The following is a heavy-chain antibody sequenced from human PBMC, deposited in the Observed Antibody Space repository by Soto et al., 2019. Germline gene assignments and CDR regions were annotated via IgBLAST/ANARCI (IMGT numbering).Heavy chain of an antibody. V-gene: IGHV3-33*01. CDR2: IWYDGSNK. J-gene: IGHJ6*02. D-gene: IGHD3-16*01. CDR3: ARDFGAHYSYYGMDV. CDR1: GFTFSSYG. Sequence: QVQLVESGGGVVQPGRSLRLSCAASGFTFSSYGMHWVRQAPGKGLEWVAVIWYDGSNKYYADSVKGRFTISRDNSKNTLYLQMNSLRAEDTAVYYCARDFGAHYSYYGMDVWGQGTTVTVSS.